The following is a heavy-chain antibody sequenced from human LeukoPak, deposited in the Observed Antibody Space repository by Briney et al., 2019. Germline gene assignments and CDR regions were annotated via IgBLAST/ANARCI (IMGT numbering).Heavy chain of an antibody. CDR3: ARGQYYYDSSGSRYFDY. V-gene: IGHV4-4*07. CDR2: IYTSGST. Sequence: SETLSLTCTVSGYSISSGYYWSWIRQPAGKGLEWIGRIYTSGSTNYNPSLKSRVTMSVDTSKNQFSLKLSSVTAADTAVYYCARGQYYYDSSGSRYFDYWGQGTLVTVSS. CDR1: GYSISSGYY. J-gene: IGHJ4*02. D-gene: IGHD3-22*01.